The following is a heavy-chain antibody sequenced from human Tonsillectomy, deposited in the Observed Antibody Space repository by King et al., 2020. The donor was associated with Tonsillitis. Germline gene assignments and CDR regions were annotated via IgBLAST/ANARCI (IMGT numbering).Heavy chain of an antibody. J-gene: IGHJ1*01. CDR2: INPSGGST. Sequence: VQLVESGAEVKKPGASVKVSCKASGYTFTSYYMHWVRQAPGQGLEWMGIINPSGGSTSYAQKFQGRVTMTRDTSTSTVYMELSSLRSEDTAVYYCATLVWFGEAAEYFQHWGQGTLVTVSS. D-gene: IGHD3-10*01. CDR3: ATLVWFGEAAEYFQH. CDR1: GYTFTSYY. V-gene: IGHV1-46*01.